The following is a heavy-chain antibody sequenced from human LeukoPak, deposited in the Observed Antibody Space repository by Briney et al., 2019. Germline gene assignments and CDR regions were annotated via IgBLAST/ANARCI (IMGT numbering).Heavy chain of an antibody. CDR2: INHSGST. CDR1: GGSFSGYY. V-gene: IGHV4-34*01. Sequence: SETLSLTCAVYGGSFSGYYWSWIRQPPGKGLEWIGEINHSGSTNYNPSLKSRVTISVDTSKNQFSLKLSSATAADTAVYYCARVSFYSGWYREVRASPYDYWGQGTLVTVSS. CDR3: ARVSFYSGWYREVRASPYDY. J-gene: IGHJ4*02. D-gene: IGHD6-19*01.